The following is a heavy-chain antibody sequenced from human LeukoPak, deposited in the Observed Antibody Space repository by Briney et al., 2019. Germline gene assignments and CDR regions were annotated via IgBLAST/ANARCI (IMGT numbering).Heavy chain of an antibody. J-gene: IGHJ4*02. CDR3: ARFHQQLPGGFDY. CDR2: IYPGDSDT. CDR1: GYSFTSYW. D-gene: IGHD6-13*01. V-gene: IGHV5-51*01. Sequence: GESLKISCQGSGYSFTSYWIGWVRQMPGKGLEWMGIIYPGDSDTRYSPSFQGQVAISADKSISTAYLQWSSLKASDTAMYYCARFHQQLPGGFDYWGQGTLVTVSS.